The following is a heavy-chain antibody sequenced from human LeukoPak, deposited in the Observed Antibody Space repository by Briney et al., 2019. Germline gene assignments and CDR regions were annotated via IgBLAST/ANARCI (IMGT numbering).Heavy chain of an antibody. Sequence: EGSLRLSCAASGFTFSSYGMHWVRQAPGKGLEWVAVISYDGGNKYYADSVKGRFTISRDNSKNTLYLQMNSLRAEDTAVYYCAKDMGAAAGRAHYYYYYGMDVWGQGTTVTVSS. CDR3: AKDMGAAAGRAHYYYYYGMDV. J-gene: IGHJ6*02. D-gene: IGHD6-13*01. CDR2: ISYDGGNK. CDR1: GFTFSSYG. V-gene: IGHV3-30*18.